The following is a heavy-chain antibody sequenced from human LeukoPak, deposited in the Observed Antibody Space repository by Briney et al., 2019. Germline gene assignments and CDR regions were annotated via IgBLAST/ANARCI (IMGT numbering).Heavy chain of an antibody. CDR2: IYYSGNT. CDR1: GGSMTNFY. CDR3: ARVRYGSTNTCYTRELAT. J-gene: IGHJ5*02. Sequence: SETLSLTCPVSGGSMTNFYWSWIRQPPGKGLEWIGYIYYSGNTNYNPSLKSRVTISVDTSKNQFSLKLNSVTAADTAVYYCARVRYGSTNTCYTRELATWAKETLVTVSS. D-gene: IGHD2-2*02. V-gene: IGHV4-59*01.